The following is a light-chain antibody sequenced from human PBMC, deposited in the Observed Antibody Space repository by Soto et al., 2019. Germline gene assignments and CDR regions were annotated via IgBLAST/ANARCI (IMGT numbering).Light chain of an antibody. V-gene: IGLV2-14*01. CDR3: SSYTSSSTLAV. CDR2: DVS. CDR1: SSDVGGYNY. J-gene: IGLJ1*01. Sequence: QSVLPQPASVSGSPGQSITISCTGTSSDVGGYNYVSWYQQHPGKAPKLMIYDVSNWPSGVSNRFSGSKSGNTASLTISGLQAEDEADYYCSSYTSSSTLAVFGTGTKVTVL.